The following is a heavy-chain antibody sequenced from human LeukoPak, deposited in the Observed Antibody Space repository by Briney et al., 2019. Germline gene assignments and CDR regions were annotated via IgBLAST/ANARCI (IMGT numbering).Heavy chain of an antibody. J-gene: IGHJ4*02. CDR1: GGSISSSSYY. V-gene: IGHV4-39*07. CDR3: AREDYYDSSGYFGEYYFDY. Sequence: PSETLSLTCTVSGGSISSSSYYWGWIRQPPGKGLEWIGSIYYSGSTYYNPSLKSRVTMSVDMSKNQFSLKLSSVTAADTAVYYCAREDYYDSSGYFGEYYFDYWGQGTLVTVSS. D-gene: IGHD3-22*01. CDR2: IYYSGST.